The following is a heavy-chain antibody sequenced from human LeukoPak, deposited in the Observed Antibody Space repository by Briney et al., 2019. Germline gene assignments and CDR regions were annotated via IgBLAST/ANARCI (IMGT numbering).Heavy chain of an antibody. CDR2: IILIFGTA. V-gene: IGHV1-69*13. Sequence: ASVKVSCKASGGTFSSYAISWVRQAPGQGLEWMGGIILIFGTANYAQKFQGRVTITADESTSTAYMELSSLRSEDTAVYYCARREDIVVVPAAIPRGGYFDWLGAFDIWGQGTMVTVSS. CDR3: ARREDIVVVPAAIPRGGYFDWLGAFDI. CDR1: GGTFSSYA. J-gene: IGHJ3*02. D-gene: IGHD2-2*02.